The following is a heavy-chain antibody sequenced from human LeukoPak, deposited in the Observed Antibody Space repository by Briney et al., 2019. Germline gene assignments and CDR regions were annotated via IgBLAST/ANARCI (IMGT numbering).Heavy chain of an antibody. CDR1: GFTFSSYA. CDR3: AKEWTGDYGDSPYWYFDL. D-gene: IGHD4-17*01. V-gene: IGHV3-23*01. J-gene: IGHJ2*01. Sequence: PGGSLRLSCAASGFTFSSYAMSWVRQAPGKGLEWVSAISGSGGSTYYADSVKGRFTISRDNSKNTLYLQMSSLRAEDTAVYYCAKEWTGDYGDSPYWYFDLWGRGTLVTVSS. CDR2: ISGSGGST.